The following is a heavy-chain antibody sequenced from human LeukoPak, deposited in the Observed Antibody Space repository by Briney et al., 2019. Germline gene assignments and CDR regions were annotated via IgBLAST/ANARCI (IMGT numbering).Heavy chain of an antibody. V-gene: IGHV4-39*01. Sequence: SETLSLTCTVSGGSISSYYWGWIRQPPGKGLEWIGSIYYSGSTYYNPSLKSRVTISVDTSKNQFSLKLGSVTAADTAVYYCARLWFGIKGDYFDYWGQGTLVSVSS. CDR1: GGSISSYY. CDR2: IYYSGST. J-gene: IGHJ4*02. CDR3: ARLWFGIKGDYFDY. D-gene: IGHD3-10*01.